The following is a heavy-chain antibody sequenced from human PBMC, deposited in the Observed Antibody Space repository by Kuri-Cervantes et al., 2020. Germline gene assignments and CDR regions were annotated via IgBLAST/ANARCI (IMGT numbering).Heavy chain of an antibody. J-gene: IGHJ4*02. CDR3: ARGSYYGSGSYFDLYY. Sequence: SETLSLTCTVSGGSISSSSYYWGWIRQPPGKGLEWIGSISYSGSTYYNSSLKSRVTISVDTSKNQFSLKLSSVTAADTAVYYCARGSYYGSGSYFDLYYWGQGTLVT. CDR1: GGSISSSSYY. CDR2: ISYSGST. D-gene: IGHD3-10*01. V-gene: IGHV4-39*07.